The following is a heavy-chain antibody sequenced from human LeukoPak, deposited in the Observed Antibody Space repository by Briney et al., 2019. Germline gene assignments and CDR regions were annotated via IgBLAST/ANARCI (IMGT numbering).Heavy chain of an antibody. D-gene: IGHD3-22*01. CDR2: ISSSSSTI. J-gene: IGHJ4*02. CDR1: GFTFSNAW. CDR3: ASSYYYDSSGYFDY. V-gene: IGHV3-48*02. Sequence: GGSLRLSCAASGFTFSNAWMTWVRQAPGKGLEWVSYISSSSSTIYYADSVKGRFTISRDNAKNSLYLQMNSLRDEDTAVYYCASSYYYDSSGYFDYWGQGTLVTVSS.